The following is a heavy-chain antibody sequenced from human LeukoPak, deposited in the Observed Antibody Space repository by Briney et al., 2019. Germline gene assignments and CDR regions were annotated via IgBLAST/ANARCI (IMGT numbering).Heavy chain of an antibody. J-gene: IGHJ6*03. CDR1: GSTFSINS. CDR3: ARGAYSDSYMDV. V-gene: IGHV3-21*01. D-gene: IGHD4-11*01. Sequence: GGSLRLSCAASGSTFSINSKTWFGQAPGKGLGWASSVSGSGTYIYYADSLKGRFTISRDNAKNSLFLQMNSLRAEDTAVYNCARGAYSDSYMDVWGKGTTVTVSS. CDR2: VSGSGTYI.